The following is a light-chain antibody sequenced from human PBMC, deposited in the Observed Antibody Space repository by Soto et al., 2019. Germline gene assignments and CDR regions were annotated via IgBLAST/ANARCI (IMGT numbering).Light chain of an antibody. Sequence: QSALTQPASVSGSPGQSITISCTGTSSDVGAYGSVCWHQQYPGKAPKLMIYEVSNRPSGVSDRFSASKSGNTASLTISGLQADAEADYYCSSFTSRDTWVFGGGTQLTVL. V-gene: IGLV2-14*01. J-gene: IGLJ3*02. CDR1: SSDVGAYGS. CDR3: SSFTSRDTWV. CDR2: EVS.